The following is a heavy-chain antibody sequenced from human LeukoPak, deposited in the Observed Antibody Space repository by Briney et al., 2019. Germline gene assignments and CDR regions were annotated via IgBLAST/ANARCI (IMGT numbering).Heavy chain of an antibody. CDR2: ISYHGSST. CDR3: ARGDKQLVFNRNKGGFDP. D-gene: IGHD6-13*01. J-gene: IGHJ5*02. Sequence: GRSLRLSCAASGFIFSNYAMHWVRRAPGKGLEWVAAISYHGSSTYYADSVKGRFTISRDNSKNTLYLQMNSLRAEDTALYYCARGDKQLVFNRNKGGFDPWGQGTLVTVSS. CDR1: GFIFSNYA. V-gene: IGHV3-30*04.